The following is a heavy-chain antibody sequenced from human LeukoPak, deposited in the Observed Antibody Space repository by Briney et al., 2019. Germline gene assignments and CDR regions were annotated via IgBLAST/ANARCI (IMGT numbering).Heavy chain of an antibody. Sequence: ASVKVSCKASGYTFTSYYMHWVRQAPGQGLEWMGIINPSGGSTSYAQKFQGRVTITRNTSISTAYMELSSLRSEDTAVYYCARGRKITMVRGAQRYYYYYMDVWGKGTTVTVSS. D-gene: IGHD3-10*01. J-gene: IGHJ6*03. CDR2: INPSGGST. CDR3: ARGRKITMVRGAQRYYYYYMDV. V-gene: IGHV1-46*01. CDR1: GYTFTSYY.